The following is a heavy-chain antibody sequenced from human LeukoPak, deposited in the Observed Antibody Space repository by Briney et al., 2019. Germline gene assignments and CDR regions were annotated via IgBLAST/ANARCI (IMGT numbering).Heavy chain of an antibody. CDR3: ARDHNGGYVHDAFDI. CDR2: ISSSSSYI. CDR1: GFAFSSYS. V-gene: IGHV3-21*01. Sequence: GRSLRLSCAASGFAFSSYSMNWVRQAPGKGLEGVSSISSSSSYIYYADSVKGRFTISRDNAKNSLYLQMNSLRAEDTAVYSCARDHNGGYVHDAFDIWGQGTMVTVSS. D-gene: IGHD5-12*01. J-gene: IGHJ3*02.